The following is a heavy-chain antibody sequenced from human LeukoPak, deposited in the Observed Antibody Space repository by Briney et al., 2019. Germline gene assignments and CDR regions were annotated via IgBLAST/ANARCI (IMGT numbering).Heavy chain of an antibody. Sequence: GGSLRLSCAASGFTLRTYAMSWVRQAPGKGLEGVSASSGTGSSTYYADFVKGRFTISRDNSKNTLYLQMNSLRAEDTAVYYCAKAAYYYDSSGYQFDYWGQGTLVTVSS. D-gene: IGHD3-22*01. V-gene: IGHV3-23*01. J-gene: IGHJ4*02. CDR3: AKAAYYYDSSGYQFDY. CDR1: GFTLRTYA. CDR2: SSGTGSST.